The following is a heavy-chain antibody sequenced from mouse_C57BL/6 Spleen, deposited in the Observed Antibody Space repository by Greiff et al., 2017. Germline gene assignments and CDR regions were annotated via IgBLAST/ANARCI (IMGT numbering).Heavy chain of an antibody. D-gene: IGHD2-4*01. CDR3: TRDDYDEGVFDY. CDR2: IDPETGGT. CDR1: GYTFTDYE. Sequence: QVQLQQSGAELVRPGASVTLSCKASGYTFTDYEMHWVKQTPVHGLEWIGAIDPETGGTAYNQKFKGKAILTAYKSSSTAYMELRSLTSEDSAVYYCTRDDYDEGVFDYWGQGTTLTVSS. V-gene: IGHV1-15*01. J-gene: IGHJ2*01.